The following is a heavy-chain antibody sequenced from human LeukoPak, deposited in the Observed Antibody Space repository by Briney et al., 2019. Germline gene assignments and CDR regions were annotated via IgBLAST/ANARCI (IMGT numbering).Heavy chain of an antibody. J-gene: IGHJ4*02. Sequence: GGSLRLSCAASGFNFRNYTMNWVRQAPGEGLEWLSSISGSTSYIYYTDSLKGRFTISRDNAKTSLYLQMNSLRAEDTAVYYCTREDHSNYNYWGQGTLVTVSS. D-gene: IGHD4-11*01. CDR3: TREDHSNYNY. CDR1: GFNFRNYT. V-gene: IGHV3-21*01. CDR2: ISGSTSYI.